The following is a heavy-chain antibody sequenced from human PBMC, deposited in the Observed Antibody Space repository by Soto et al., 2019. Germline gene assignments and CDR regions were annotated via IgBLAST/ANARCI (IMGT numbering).Heavy chain of an antibody. CDR3: AIYCGSESCFTSQGWNP. CDR2: INSDGSST. CDR1: GFTFSNYW. J-gene: IGHJ5*02. V-gene: IGHV3-74*03. Sequence: GSLRLSCAASGFTFSNYWMNWVRQAPGKGLVWVSYINSDGSSTKYADSVKGRFTISRDNDKNTLFLQMNSLRGEDTAVYYCAIYCGSESCFTSQGWNPWGQGNLVTVSS. D-gene: IGHD2-2*02.